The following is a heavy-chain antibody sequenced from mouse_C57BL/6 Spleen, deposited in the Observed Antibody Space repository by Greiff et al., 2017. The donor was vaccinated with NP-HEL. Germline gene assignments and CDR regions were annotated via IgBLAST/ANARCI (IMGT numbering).Heavy chain of an antibody. CDR1: GFSLTSYG. CDR2: IWSDGST. D-gene: IGHD1-1*01. J-gene: IGHJ4*01. V-gene: IGHV2-6-1*01. Sequence: QVQLQQSGPGLVAPSQSLSITCTVSGFSLTSYGVHWVRQPPGKGLEWLVVIWSDGSTTYNSALKSRLSISKDNSKSQVFLKMNSLQTDDTAMYYCARHTKYYYGSSLYAMDYWGQGTSVTVSS. CDR3: ARHTKYYYGSSLYAMDY.